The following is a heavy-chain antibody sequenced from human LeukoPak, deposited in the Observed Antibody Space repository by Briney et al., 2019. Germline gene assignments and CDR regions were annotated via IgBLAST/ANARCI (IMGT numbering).Heavy chain of an antibody. CDR3: ARGPETPYYYYYMDV. Sequence: SETLSLTCTVSGGSISSYYWSWIRQPPGKGLEGIGYIYYSGSTNHNPSLESRVTISVDTSKNQFSLKLRSVTAADTSVYYCARGPETPYYYYYMDVWGKGTTVTVSS. CDR1: GGSISSYY. CDR2: IYYSGST. J-gene: IGHJ6*03. D-gene: IGHD1-14*01. V-gene: IGHV4-59*01.